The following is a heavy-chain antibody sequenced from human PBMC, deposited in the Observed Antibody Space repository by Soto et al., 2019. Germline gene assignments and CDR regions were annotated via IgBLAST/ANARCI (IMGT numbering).Heavy chain of an antibody. D-gene: IGHD3-10*01. Sequence: GGSLRLSCVTSGFTFNNYGIHRVRQAPGKGLEWVAVMWAGGRKENYADSVKGRFTMSRDLSKNILYLQMNSLRDEDTAVYYCARSRSGAVADSFDFWGQGTLVTVSS. CDR1: GFTFNNYG. CDR3: ARSRSGAVADSFDF. J-gene: IGHJ4*02. CDR2: MWAGGRKE. V-gene: IGHV3-30*02.